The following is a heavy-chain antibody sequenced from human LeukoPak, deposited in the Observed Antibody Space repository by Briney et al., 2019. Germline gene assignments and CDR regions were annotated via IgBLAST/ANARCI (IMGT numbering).Heavy chain of an antibody. CDR1: GFTFSSYA. V-gene: IGHV3-23*01. CDR2: ISGRGGST. J-gene: IGHJ4*02. D-gene: IGHD6-13*01. CDR3: AKDGRYSSNWSFDY. Sequence: PGGSLRLSCAASGFTFSSYAMSWVRQAPGKGLEWVSAISGRGGSTYYADSVKGRFTISRDNSKNTLYLQMNSLRAEDTAVYYCAKDGRYSSNWSFDYWGQGTLVTVSS.